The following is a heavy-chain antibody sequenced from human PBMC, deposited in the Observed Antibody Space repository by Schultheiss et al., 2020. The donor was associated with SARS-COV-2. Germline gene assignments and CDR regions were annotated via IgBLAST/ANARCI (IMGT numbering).Heavy chain of an antibody. J-gene: IGHJ6*02. D-gene: IGHD2-15*01. CDR3: ARDYCSGGSCYGRDYYGMDV. Sequence: GGSLRLSCAASGFTFSSYSMNWVRQAPGKGLEWVSVISTTGGATYYADSVKGRFTISRDNAKNSLYLQMNSLRAEDTAVYYCARDYCSGGSCYGRDYYGMDVWGQGTTVTVSS. CDR2: ISTTGGAT. CDR1: GFTFSSYS. V-gene: IGHV3-48*01.